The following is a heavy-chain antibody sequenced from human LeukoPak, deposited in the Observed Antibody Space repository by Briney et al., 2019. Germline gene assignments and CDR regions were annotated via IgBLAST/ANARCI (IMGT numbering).Heavy chain of an antibody. D-gene: IGHD6-13*01. J-gene: IGHJ4*02. CDR2: MNPNSGNT. CDR3: ARGRNSWYNY. V-gene: IGHV1-8*02. CDR1: GGTFSSYA. Sequence: ASVTVSCKASGGTFSSYAINWVRQATGQGPEWMGWMNPNSGNTGLAQKFQGRVTMTRDTSISTAYMELNSLRSEDTAVYYCARGRNSWYNYWGQGTLVTVSS.